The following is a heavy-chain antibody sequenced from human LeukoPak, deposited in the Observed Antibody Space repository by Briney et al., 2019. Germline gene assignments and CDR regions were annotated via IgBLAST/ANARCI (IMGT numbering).Heavy chain of an antibody. CDR1: GFTFSDYG. CDR3: AKEVAVAGTLSPDY. J-gene: IGHJ4*02. Sequence: PGRSLRLSCAASGFTFSDYGMHWVRQAPGRGLEWVAVISYDGSNQYYADFVKGRFTISRDKSKNTLYLQMSSLRAEDTAVYYCAKEVAVAGTLSPDYWGQGTQVTISS. CDR2: ISYDGSNQ. D-gene: IGHD6-19*01. V-gene: IGHV3-30*18.